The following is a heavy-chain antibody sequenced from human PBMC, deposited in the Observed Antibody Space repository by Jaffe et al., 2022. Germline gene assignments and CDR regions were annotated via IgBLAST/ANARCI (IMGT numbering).Heavy chain of an antibody. Sequence: QVQLVQSGAEVKKPGSSVKVSCKASGGTFSSYTISWVRQAPGQGLEWMGRIIPILGIANYAQKFQGRVTITADKSTSTAYMELSSLRSEDTAVYYCARDPLYSGYENWFDPWGQGTLVTVSS. CDR3: ARDPLYSGYENWFDP. CDR2: IIPILGIA. D-gene: IGHD5-12*01. J-gene: IGHJ5*02. CDR1: GGTFSSYT. V-gene: IGHV1-69*08.